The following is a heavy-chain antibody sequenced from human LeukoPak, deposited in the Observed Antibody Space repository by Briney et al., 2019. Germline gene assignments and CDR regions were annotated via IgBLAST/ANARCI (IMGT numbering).Heavy chain of an antibody. J-gene: IGHJ4*02. CDR3: ARRVVVPAAPYYFDY. CDR1: GVIFSSYW. CDR2: INSDGSST. Sequence: GGSLRLSCAASGVIFSSYWMHWVRQASGKGLVWVSRINSDGSSTSYADSVKGRFTISRDNAKNTLYLQMNSLRAEDTAVYYCARRVVVPAAPYYFDYWGQGTLVTVSS. D-gene: IGHD2-2*01. V-gene: IGHV3-74*01.